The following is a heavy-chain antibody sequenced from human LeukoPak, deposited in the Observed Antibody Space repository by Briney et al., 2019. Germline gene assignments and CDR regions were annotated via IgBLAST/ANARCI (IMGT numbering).Heavy chain of an antibody. CDR2: VDPEDGET. CDR1: GYTFTDYY. J-gene: IGHJ4*02. V-gene: IGHV1-69-2*01. D-gene: IGHD6-6*01. CDR3: ATERQSSSYDY. Sequence: ASVKVSCKASGYTFTDYYMHWVQQAPGKGLEWMGLVDPEDGETIYAEKFQDRVTITADTSTDTAYMELSSLRSEDTAVYYCATERQSSSYDYWGQGTLVTVSS.